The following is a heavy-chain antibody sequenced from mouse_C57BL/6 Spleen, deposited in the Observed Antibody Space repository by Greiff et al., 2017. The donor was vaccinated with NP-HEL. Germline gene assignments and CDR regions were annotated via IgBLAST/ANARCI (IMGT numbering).Heavy chain of an antibody. V-gene: IGHV5-4*01. CDR1: GFTFSSYA. CDR3: ARDDYYGSSHVGVWFAY. J-gene: IGHJ3*01. CDR2: ISDGGSYT. Sequence: EVQLVESGGGLVKPGGSLKLSCAASGFTFSSYAMSWVRQTPEKRLEWVATISDGGSYTYYPDNVKGRFPISRDNAKNNLYLQMSHLKSEDTAMYYCARDDYYGSSHVGVWFAYWGQGTLVTVSA. D-gene: IGHD1-1*01.